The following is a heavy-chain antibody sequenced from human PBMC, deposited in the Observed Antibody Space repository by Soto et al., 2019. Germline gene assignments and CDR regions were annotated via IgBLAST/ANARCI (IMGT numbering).Heavy chain of an antibody. Sequence: PSETLSLTCAVYGGSLSGYYWSWIRQPPGKGLEWIGEINHSGSTNYNPSLKSRVTISVDTSKNQFSLKLSSVTAADTAVYYCARETQVVAAPTWVHRIYYFDYWGQGTLVTVSS. D-gene: IGHD2-15*01. CDR3: ARETQVVAAPTWVHRIYYFDY. V-gene: IGHV4-34*01. CDR1: GGSLSGYY. J-gene: IGHJ4*02. CDR2: INHSGST.